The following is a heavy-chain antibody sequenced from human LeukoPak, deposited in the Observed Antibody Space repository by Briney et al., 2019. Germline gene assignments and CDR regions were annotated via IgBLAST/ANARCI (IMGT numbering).Heavy chain of an antibody. CDR1: GFTFSTYA. J-gene: IGHJ4*02. CDR2: LSANGGST. D-gene: IGHD6-13*01. V-gene: IGHV3-23*01. Sequence: GGSLRLSCAASGFTFSTYAMSWVRQAPGKGLEWVSTLSANGGSTYYADSVKGRFTISRDNSENTLNLQMNTLRVEDTAVYYCAPPPPDSSSWLFDYWGQGTLVTVSS. CDR3: APPPPDSSSWLFDY.